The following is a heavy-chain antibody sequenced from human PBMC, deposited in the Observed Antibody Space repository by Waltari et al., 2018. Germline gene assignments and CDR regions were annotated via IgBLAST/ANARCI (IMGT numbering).Heavy chain of an antibody. J-gene: IGHJ6*03. CDR1: GYTFTSYD. CDR2: MNPNSGNT. D-gene: IGHD6-13*01. V-gene: IGHV1-8*01. CDR3: ARLIAAAGYYYYYMDV. Sequence: QVQLVQSGAEVKKPGASVKVSCKASGYTFTSYDINWFRLATGQGLEWMGWMNPNSGNTGYAQKFQGRVTMTRNTSISTAYMELSSLRSEDTAVYYCARLIAAAGYYYYYMDVWGKGTTVTVSS.